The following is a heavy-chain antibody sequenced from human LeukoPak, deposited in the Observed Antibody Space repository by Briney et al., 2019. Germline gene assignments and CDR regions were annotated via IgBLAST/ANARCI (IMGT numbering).Heavy chain of an antibody. V-gene: IGHV3-11*05. J-gene: IGHJ5*02. D-gene: IGHD3-9*01. CDR1: GFTFSDYY. Sequence: GGSLRLSCVTSGFTFSDYYMSWIRQAPGKGLQYVSYISSSGTYANYANSVKGRFTNSRDNAKNSLYLQMNSLRADDTAVYCCARGGYDMLTGTSFLDPWGQGTLVTVSS. CDR3: ARGGYDMLTGTSFLDP. CDR2: ISSSGTYA.